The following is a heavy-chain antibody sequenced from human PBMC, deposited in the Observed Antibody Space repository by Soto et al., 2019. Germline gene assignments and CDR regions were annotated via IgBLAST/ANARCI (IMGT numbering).Heavy chain of an antibody. CDR3: AREDIVPRAQTGMHV. CDR2: INPGYPAGRST. D-gene: IGHD2-8*01. J-gene: IGHJ6*02. Sequence: GASLTVSCKPCGDTLTPFFMHWVRQAPGQGLEWMGVINPGYPAGRSTTYAQKFQGRVTMTTDTSTSTVYMELSRLRSDDTAVYYCAREDIVPRAQTGMHVWGQATAVTVSS. CDR1: GDTLTPFF. V-gene: IGHV1-46*01.